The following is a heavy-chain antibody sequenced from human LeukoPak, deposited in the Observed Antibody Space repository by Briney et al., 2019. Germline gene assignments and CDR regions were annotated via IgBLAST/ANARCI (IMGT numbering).Heavy chain of an antibody. J-gene: IGHJ5*02. CDR1: GYSISSGYY. V-gene: IGHV4-38-2*02. Sequence: SETLSLTRTVSGYSISSGYYWGWIGHPPGKGLEWIGSIYHSGSTYYTPSLKSRVTISVDTSKNQFSLKLSSVTAADTAVYYCARDQYDFWSGDHGRRFDPWGQGTLVTVSS. CDR2: IYHSGST. D-gene: IGHD3-3*01. CDR3: ARDQYDFWSGDHGRRFDP.